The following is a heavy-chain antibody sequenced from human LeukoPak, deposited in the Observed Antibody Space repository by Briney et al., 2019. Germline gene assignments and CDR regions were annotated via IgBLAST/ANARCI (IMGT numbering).Heavy chain of an antibody. CDR1: GFTFSSYA. V-gene: IGHV3-7*01. J-gene: IGHJ4*02. CDR3: ARETPRRGETRDGYR. D-gene: IGHD5-24*01. Sequence: GGYLRLSCAASGFTFSSYAMNWVRQAPGKGLECLANIKQDGSETYYADSVKGRFTISRDNAKNSLYLQMNSLRAEDTAVYYCARETPRRGETRDGYRWGQGTLVTVSS. CDR2: IKQDGSET.